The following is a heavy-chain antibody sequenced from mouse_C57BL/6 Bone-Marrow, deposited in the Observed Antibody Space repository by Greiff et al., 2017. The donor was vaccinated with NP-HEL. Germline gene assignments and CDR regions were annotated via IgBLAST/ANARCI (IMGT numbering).Heavy chain of an antibody. V-gene: IGHV1-50*01. CDR1: GYTFTSYW. CDR2: IDPSDSYT. J-gene: IGHJ4*01. Sequence: VQLQQSGAELVKPGASVKLSCKASGYTFTSYWMQWVKQRPGQGLEWIGEIDPSDSYTNYNQKFKGKATLTVDTSSSTAYMQLSSLTSEDSAVYYCARWETTVDAMDYWGQGTSVTVSS. D-gene: IGHD1-1*01. CDR3: ARWETTVDAMDY.